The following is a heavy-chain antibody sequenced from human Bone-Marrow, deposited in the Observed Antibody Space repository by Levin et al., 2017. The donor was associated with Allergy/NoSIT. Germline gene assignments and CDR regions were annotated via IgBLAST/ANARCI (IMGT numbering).Heavy chain of an antibody. CDR1: GFTLSDYY. J-gene: IGHJ6*02. V-gene: IGHV3-11*01. CDR3: ARDTNKAQYNYGMDV. D-gene: IGHD1/OR15-1a*01. CDR2: ISSRGTTM. Sequence: GGSLRLSCAASGFTLSDYYMSWIRQAPGKGLEWVSYISSRGTTMYLADSVKGRFTISRDNAKNSLSLQMNSLRADDTAVYYCARDTNKAQYNYGMDVWGQGTTVTVSS.